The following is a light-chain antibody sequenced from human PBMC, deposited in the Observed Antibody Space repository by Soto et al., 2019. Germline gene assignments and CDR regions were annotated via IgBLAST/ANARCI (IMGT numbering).Light chain of an antibody. CDR2: EGS. CDR1: SSDFGSYNI. Sequence: QSALTQPASVSGSPGQSITISCTGTSSDFGSYNIVSWYQQHPGKAPKLMIYEGSKRPSGVSNRFSGSKSGNTASLTISGLQAEDESHYYCCSYVGSSTVVFGGGTKVTVL. J-gene: IGLJ2*01. V-gene: IGLV2-23*01. CDR3: CSYVGSSTVV.